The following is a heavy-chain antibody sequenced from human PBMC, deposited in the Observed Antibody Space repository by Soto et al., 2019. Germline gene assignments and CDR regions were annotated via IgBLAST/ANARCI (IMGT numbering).Heavy chain of an antibody. D-gene: IGHD3-16*01. CDR3: ARGGTPIDY. Sequence: QVYLVQSGAEVKKPGPSVKDSCKASCYTFSHFGISWVRQVPGQVLEWMGWISAYNGNTNYAQNFQGRVTMTTATSTSTAYREPGSLRSDDPAVYYCARGGTPIDYCGQGTLVYASS. CDR2: ISAYNGNT. CDR1: CYTFSHFG. V-gene: IGHV1-18*01. J-gene: IGHJ4*02.